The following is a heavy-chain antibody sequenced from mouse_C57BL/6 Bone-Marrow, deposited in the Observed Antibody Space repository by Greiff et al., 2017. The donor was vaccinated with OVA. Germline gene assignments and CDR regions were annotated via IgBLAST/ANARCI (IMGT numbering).Heavy chain of an antibody. CDR1: GYSITSGYY. D-gene: IGHD2-3*01. J-gene: IGHJ1*03. Sequence: EVQLLQSGPGLVKPSQSLSLTCSVTGYSITSGYYWNWIRPFPGNNLEWMGYISYDGSNNYNPSLKNRIPITRDTSKNQFFLKLNSVATEDTATYDCATDWGWILQGDFDVWGTGTTVTVSS. CDR2: ISYDGSN. CDR3: ATDWGWILQGDFDV. V-gene: IGHV3-6*01.